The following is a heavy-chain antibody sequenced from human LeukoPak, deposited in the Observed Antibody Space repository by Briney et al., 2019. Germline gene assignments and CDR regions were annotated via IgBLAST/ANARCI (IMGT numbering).Heavy chain of an antibody. CDR1: GYTFTGYY. CDR3: ARDLLIVGATTTDY. D-gene: IGHD1-26*01. CDR2: INPNSGGT. J-gene: IGHJ4*02. V-gene: IGHV1-2*02. Sequence: GASVKVSCKASGYTFTGYYMHWVRQAPGQGLEWMGWINPNSGGTNYAQKFQGRVTMTRDTSISTAYIELSRLRSDDTAVYYCARDLLIVGATTTDYWGQGTLVTVSS.